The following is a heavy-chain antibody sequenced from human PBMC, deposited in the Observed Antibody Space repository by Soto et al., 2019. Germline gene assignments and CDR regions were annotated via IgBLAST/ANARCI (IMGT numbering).Heavy chain of an antibody. V-gene: IGHV5-51*01. CDR2: IYPGDSDT. D-gene: IGHD3-10*01. CDR3: ARHEVTMVRGVRGFDP. Sequence: GESLKISCKGSGYSFTSYWIGWVRQMPGKGLEWMGIIYPGDSDTRYSPSFQGQVTISADKSISTAYLQWSSLKASDTAMYYCARHEVTMVRGVRGFDPWGQGTLVTVSS. J-gene: IGHJ5*02. CDR1: GYSFTSYW.